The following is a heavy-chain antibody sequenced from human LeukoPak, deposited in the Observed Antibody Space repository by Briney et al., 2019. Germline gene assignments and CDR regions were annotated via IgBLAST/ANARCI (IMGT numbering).Heavy chain of an antibody. J-gene: IGHJ4*02. CDR1: GFTFSYHF. CDR3: ERDQDYGGDFDY. Sequence: GGSLRLSCAASGFTFSYHFMVWVGPATGQGLEWVSSISSSGTYIYYAASVKGRFTISRDNANNSLYLQMNSLRAEDTAVYYCERDQDYGGDFDYWGQGTLVTVSS. CDR2: ISSSGTYI. V-gene: IGHV3-21*01. D-gene: IGHD4-23*01.